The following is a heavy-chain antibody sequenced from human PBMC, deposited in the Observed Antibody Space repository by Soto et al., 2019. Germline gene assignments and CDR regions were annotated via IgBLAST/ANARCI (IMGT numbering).Heavy chain of an antibody. Sequence: EVQLLESGGGLVRPGGSLRLSCTVSGFAFNNYGINWVRQAPGKGLEWVSSISKSDYTYYSDSVKGRFTISRDNAKNSVSLQMNTPRVEDTAVYYCAREDSIIIPAVSDFWGQGTLVTVSS. CDR1: GFAFNNYG. D-gene: IGHD2-2*01. CDR3: AREDSIIIPAVSDF. J-gene: IGHJ4*02. CDR2: ISKSDYT. V-gene: IGHV3-21*01.